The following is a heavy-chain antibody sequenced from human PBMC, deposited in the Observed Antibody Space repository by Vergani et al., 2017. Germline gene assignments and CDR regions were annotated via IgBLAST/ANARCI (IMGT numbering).Heavy chain of an antibody. CDR1: GYSITNYW. CDR3: ASRRTLQREFDI. J-gene: IGHJ4*02. D-gene: IGHD5-24*01. Sequence: EVQLVQSGAEVKKPGESLKISCQGSGYSITNYWIAWVRQRPGKGLEWMGIIFPDDSDTRYSPSFQGQVTISADKSISTVYLQWNSLKASDTAMYYCASRRTLQREFDIWGQGTLVRVSS. V-gene: IGHV5-51*03. CDR2: IFPDDSDT.